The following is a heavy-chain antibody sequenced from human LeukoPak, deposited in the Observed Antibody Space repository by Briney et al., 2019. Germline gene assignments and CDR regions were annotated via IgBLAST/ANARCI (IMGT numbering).Heavy chain of an antibody. Sequence: GGSLRLSRAASGFTLSSYAMHWVPHAPAKGLEWVSVISLEGSDKSYADSVKGRFTISRDNSKNTPYLQMNSLRAEDTAVYYCARDQHSEDGVGANDYWGQGTLVTVSS. D-gene: IGHD1-26*01. CDR2: ISLEGSDK. J-gene: IGHJ4*02. CDR1: GFTLSSYA. V-gene: IGHV3-30-3*01. CDR3: ARDQHSEDGVGANDY.